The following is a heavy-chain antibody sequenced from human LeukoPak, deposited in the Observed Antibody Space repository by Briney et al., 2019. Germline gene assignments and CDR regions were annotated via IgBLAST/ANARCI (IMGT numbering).Heavy chain of an antibody. CDR1: GFTFRNYW. Sequence: GGSLRLSCTASGFTFRNYWMHWVRQVPGKRLVWVSRINSDGSSTGYADSVKGRFTISRDNAKNTLYLQMNSLRAEDTAVYYCARLRGIAARVGLDYWGQGTLVTVSS. CDR2: INSDGSST. D-gene: IGHD6-6*01. V-gene: IGHV3-74*01. J-gene: IGHJ4*02. CDR3: ARLRGIAARVGLDY.